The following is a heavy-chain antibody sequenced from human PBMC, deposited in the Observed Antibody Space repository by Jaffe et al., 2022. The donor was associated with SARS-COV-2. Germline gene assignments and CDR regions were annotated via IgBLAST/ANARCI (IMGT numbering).Heavy chain of an antibody. V-gene: IGHV3-9*01. D-gene: IGHD3-22*01. CDR1: GFTFDDYA. CDR3: AKSADDSSGYYTPMNY. CDR2: ISWNSGSI. Sequence: EVQLVESGGGLVQPGRSLRLSCAASGFTFDDYAMHWVRQAPGKGLEWVSGISWNSGSIGYADSVKGRFTISRDNAKNSLYLQMNSLRAEDTALYYCAKSADDSSGYYTPMNYWGQGTLVTVSS. J-gene: IGHJ4*02.